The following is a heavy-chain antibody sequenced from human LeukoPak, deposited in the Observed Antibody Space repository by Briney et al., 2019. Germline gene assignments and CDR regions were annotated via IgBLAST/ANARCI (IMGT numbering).Heavy chain of an antibody. CDR2: INPYNGNT. Sequence: GASVKVSCKASGYTFTSYVISWVRQAPGQGLEWMGWINPYNGNTNYAQKLQGRVTMTTDTSASTAYMELRSLRSDDTAVYYCARSVLLRDYGSSGYYYWYFDLWGRGTLATVSS. D-gene: IGHD3-22*01. CDR3: ARSVLLRDYGSSGYYYWYFDL. CDR1: GYTFTSYV. V-gene: IGHV1-18*01. J-gene: IGHJ2*01.